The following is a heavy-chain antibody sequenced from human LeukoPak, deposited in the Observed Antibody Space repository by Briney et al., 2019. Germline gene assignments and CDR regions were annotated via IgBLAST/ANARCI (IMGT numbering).Heavy chain of an antibody. D-gene: IGHD6-13*01. V-gene: IGHV3-21*01. CDR2: ISSSSSYI. CDR3: ARGRYSSSWYYYYGMDV. J-gene: IGHJ6*02. CDR1: GFTFSSYS. Sequence: PGGSLRLSCAASGFTFSSYSMNWVRQAPGKGLEWVSSISSSSSYIYYADSVKGRFTISRDNAKNSLYLQMNSLRAEDMAVYYCARGRYSSSWYYYYGMDVWGQGTTVTVSS.